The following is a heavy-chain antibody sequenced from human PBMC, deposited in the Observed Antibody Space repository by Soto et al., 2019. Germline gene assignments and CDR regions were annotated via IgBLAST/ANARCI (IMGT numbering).Heavy chain of an antibody. CDR1: GFTFGDYA. Sequence: EVQLVESGGGLVQPGRSLRLSCTASGFTFGDYAMSWFRQAPGKGLEWVGFIRSKAYGGTTEHAASVKGRFTISRDDSKSIAYLQMNSLKTEDTAVYYCTSLNGDYDAFDIWGQGTMVTVSS. CDR2: IRSKAYGGTT. J-gene: IGHJ3*02. V-gene: IGHV3-49*03. CDR3: TSLNGDYDAFDI. D-gene: IGHD4-17*01.